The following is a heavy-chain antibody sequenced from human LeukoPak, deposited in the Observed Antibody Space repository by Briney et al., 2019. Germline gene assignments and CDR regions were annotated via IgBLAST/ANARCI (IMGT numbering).Heavy chain of an antibody. J-gene: IGHJ4*02. V-gene: IGHV3-23*01. CDR3: AKHYPGDYYDSSGPGYYFDY. CDR1: GFTFSSYA. D-gene: IGHD3-22*01. Sequence: GGSLRLSCAASGFTFSSYAMSWVRQAPGKGLEWVSAISGSGGSTYYADSVKGRFTISRDNSKNTLYLQMNSLRGEDTAVYYCAKHYPGDYYDSSGPGYYFDYWGQGTLVTVSS. CDR2: ISGSGGST.